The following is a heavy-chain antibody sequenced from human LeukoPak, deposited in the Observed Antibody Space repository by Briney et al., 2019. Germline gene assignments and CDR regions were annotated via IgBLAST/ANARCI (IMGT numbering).Heavy chain of an antibody. Sequence: SETLSLTCAVYGGSFSGYYWSWIRQPPGKGLEWIGETNHSGSTNYNPSLKSRVTISVDTSKTQFSLKLSSVTAADTAVYYCARSRLHPIIFDYWGQGTLVTVSS. CDR1: GGSFSGYY. CDR3: ARSRLHPIIFDY. J-gene: IGHJ4*02. CDR2: TNHSGST. V-gene: IGHV4-34*01. D-gene: IGHD5-24*01.